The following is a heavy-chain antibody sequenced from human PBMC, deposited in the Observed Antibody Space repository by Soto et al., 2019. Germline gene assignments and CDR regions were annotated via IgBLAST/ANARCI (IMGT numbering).Heavy chain of an antibody. D-gene: IGHD1-26*01. J-gene: IGHJ6*02. Sequence: QVQLQASGPGLVKPSDTLSLTCTVSGDSIGTYNWGWIRQPPGKRLEWIGYIYSNGGTSYNPALKSRVTISADTSTNQSSLRLSSVTAADTAVYYCVRQGIGALHGLVDVWGHGTTVTVSS. CDR1: GDSIGTYN. CDR3: VRQGIGALHGLVDV. CDR2: IYSNGGT. V-gene: IGHV4-59*08.